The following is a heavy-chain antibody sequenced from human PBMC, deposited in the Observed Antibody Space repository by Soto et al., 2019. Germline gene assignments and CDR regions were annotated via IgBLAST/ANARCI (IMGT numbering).Heavy chain of an antibody. D-gene: IGHD3-22*01. CDR3: ARTYDGSGPNSGGYGFDI. CDR2: IYYSGST. CDR1: GGSISSYY. J-gene: IGHJ3*02. Sequence: QVQLQESGPGLVKPSETLSLSRSVSGGSISSYYWSWIRQPPGKGLEWIAYIYYSGSTSYNPSLKSRVSISLDTSNTQFSLKLSSVNAPDTAVYYCARTYDGSGPNSGGYGFDIWGQGTMVTVSS. V-gene: IGHV4-59*01.